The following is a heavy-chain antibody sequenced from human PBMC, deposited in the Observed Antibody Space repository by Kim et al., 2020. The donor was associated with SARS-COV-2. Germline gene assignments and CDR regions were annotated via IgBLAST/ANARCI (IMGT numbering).Heavy chain of an antibody. CDR3: ASRNEFHAFDI. J-gene: IGHJ3*02. Sequence: SETLSLTCAVYGGSFSGYYWSWIRQPPGKGLEWIGEINHSGSTNYNPSLKSRVTISVDTSKNQFSLKLSSVTAADTAVYYCASRNEFHAFDIWGQGTMVTVSS. D-gene: IGHD3-10*01. V-gene: IGHV4-34*01. CDR2: INHSGST. CDR1: GGSFSGYY.